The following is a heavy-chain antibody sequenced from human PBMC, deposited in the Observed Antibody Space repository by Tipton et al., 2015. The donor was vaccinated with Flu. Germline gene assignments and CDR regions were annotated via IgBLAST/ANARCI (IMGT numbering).Heavy chain of an antibody. CDR2: INHSGST. J-gene: IGHJ4*02. Sequence: TLSLTCAVYGGSFSGYYWSWIRQPPGKGLEWIGEINHSGSTNYNPSLKSRVTISVDTSKNQFSLKLSSVTAADTAVYYCVTEYRGGGNRYYFDYWGQGTLVTVSS. D-gene: IGHD4-23*01. CDR1: GGSFSGYY. V-gene: IGHV4-34*01. CDR3: VTEYRGGGNRYYFDY.